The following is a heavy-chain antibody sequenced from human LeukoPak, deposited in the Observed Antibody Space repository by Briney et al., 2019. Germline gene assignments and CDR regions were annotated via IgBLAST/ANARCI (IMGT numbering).Heavy chain of an antibody. Sequence: ASVKVSCKASGYTFTGYYMHWVRQAPGQGLEWMGWINPNSGGTNYAQKFQGRVTMTRDTSISTAYMELSRLRSDDTAVYYCARDLSYYDSSGYCDYWGQGTLATVSS. V-gene: IGHV1-2*02. J-gene: IGHJ4*02. D-gene: IGHD3-22*01. CDR1: GYTFTGYY. CDR3: ARDLSYYDSSGYCDY. CDR2: INPNSGGT.